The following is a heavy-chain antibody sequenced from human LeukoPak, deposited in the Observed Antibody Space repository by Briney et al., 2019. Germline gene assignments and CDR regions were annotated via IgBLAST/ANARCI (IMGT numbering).Heavy chain of an antibody. CDR1: GFTCDNYA. CDR3: ARDSQEFFQH. Sequence: GGSLRLSYAASGFTCDNYAIHWVRQAPGKGLEWVSLISGDGGSTYYADSMKGRFTISRDNSKNSLYLQMNSLRTEDTALYYCARDSQEFFQHWGQGTLVTVSS. V-gene: IGHV3-43*02. J-gene: IGHJ1*01. CDR2: ISGDGGST.